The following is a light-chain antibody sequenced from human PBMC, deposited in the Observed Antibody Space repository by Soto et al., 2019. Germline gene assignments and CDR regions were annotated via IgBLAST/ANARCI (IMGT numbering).Light chain of an antibody. CDR1: SSDVGNYNL. Sequence: QSVLTQAASVSGSPGQSITISCTGTSSDVGNYNLVSWYQQHPGKAPKLMIYEGSKRPSGVSNRFSGSKSGNTASLTISILQAEDEADYYCCSYAGSSTYVFGTGTKVTVL. CDR3: CSYAGSSTYV. V-gene: IGLV2-23*01. CDR2: EGS. J-gene: IGLJ1*01.